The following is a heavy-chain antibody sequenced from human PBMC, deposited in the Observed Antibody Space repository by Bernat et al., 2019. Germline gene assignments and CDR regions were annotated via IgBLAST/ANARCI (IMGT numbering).Heavy chain of an antibody. V-gene: IGHV4-39*01. Sequence: QLQLQESGPGLVKPSETLSLTCTVSGGSISSSSYYWGWIRQPPGKGLEWIGSIYYSGSTYYNPSLKSRVTISVDTSKNQFSMKLSSVAAADTAVYYCARQSWEYSSYDIWGQGKMVTVSS. CDR3: ARQSWEYSSYDI. D-gene: IGHD6-6*01. CDR1: GGSISSSSYY. J-gene: IGHJ3*02. CDR2: IYYSGST.